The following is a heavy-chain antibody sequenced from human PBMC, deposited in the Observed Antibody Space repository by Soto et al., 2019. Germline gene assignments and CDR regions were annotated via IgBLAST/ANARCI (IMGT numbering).Heavy chain of an antibody. V-gene: IGHV1-69*13. CDR3: ARRLYCSSTSCYYGKDNNWFDP. CDR1: GGTFSSYA. CDR2: IIPIFGTA. J-gene: IGHJ5*02. D-gene: IGHD2-2*01. Sequence: GASVKVSCKASGGTFSSYAISWVRQAPGQGLEWMGGIIPIFGTANYAQKFQGRVTITADESTSTAYMELSSLRSEDTAVYYCARRLYCSSTSCYYGKDNNWFDPWGQGTLVTVSS.